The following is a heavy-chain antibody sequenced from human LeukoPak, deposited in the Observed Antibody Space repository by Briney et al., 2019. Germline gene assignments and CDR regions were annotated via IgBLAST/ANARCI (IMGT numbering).Heavy chain of an antibody. CDR3: AKDRVKHGYCSSTSCYFGY. D-gene: IGHD2-2*01. J-gene: IGHJ4*02. V-gene: IGHV3-23*01. Sequence: PGGSLRLSCAPSGFTFSSYAISWVRQAPGKGLEWVSAISGSVGSTYYADSVKGRFTISRDHSKNTLYLQMNSLRAEDTAVYYGAKDRVKHGYCSSTSCYFGYWGQGTLVTVSS. CDR1: GFTFSSYA. CDR2: ISGSVGST.